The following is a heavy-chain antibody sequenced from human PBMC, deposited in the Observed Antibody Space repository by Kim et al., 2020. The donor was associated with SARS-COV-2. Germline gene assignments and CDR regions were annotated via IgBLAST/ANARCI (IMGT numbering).Heavy chain of an antibody. CDR2: IYHSGST. V-gene: IGHV4-4*02. D-gene: IGHD6-13*01. J-gene: IGHJ2*01. Sequence: SETLSLTCAVSGGSISSSNWWSWVRPPPGKGLEWIGEIYHSGSTNNNPSLKSRVSITVDKSKNQFSLKLSFVTAADTAVYYCARVLNSSRWSYWYFDLWGRDSQVTVSS. CDR3: ARVLNSSRWSYWYFDL. CDR1: GGSISSSNW.